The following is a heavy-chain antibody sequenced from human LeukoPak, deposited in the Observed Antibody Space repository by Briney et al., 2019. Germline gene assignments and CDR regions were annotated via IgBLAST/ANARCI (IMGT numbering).Heavy chain of an antibody. CDR1: GGSISSFY. J-gene: IGHJ5*01. CDR3: ARHELWFDY. V-gene: IGHV4-39*07. D-gene: IGHD1-26*01. Sequence: SETLSLTCTVSGGSISSFYWSWIRQPPGKGLEWIGSIYYSGSTYYSPSLKSRVTISVDTSKNQFSLKLSSVTAADTAVYYCARHELWFDYWGQGTLVTVSS. CDR2: IYYSGST.